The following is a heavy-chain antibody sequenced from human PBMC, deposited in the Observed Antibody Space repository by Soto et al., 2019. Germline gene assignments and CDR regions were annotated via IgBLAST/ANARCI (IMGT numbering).Heavy chain of an antibody. V-gene: IGHV5-51*01. J-gene: IGHJ4*02. D-gene: IGHD5-12*01. CDR3: ARSYYSGYSWSCFDS. Sequence: GESLKISCKGSGYSFTNNWVAWVRQMPGKGLELMGIIYPGDSDTRYSPSFQGQVTISADKSISTAYPQWSSLKASDTARYYCARSYYSGYSWSCFDSWGQGTLVTVSS. CDR2: IYPGDSDT. CDR1: GYSFTNNW.